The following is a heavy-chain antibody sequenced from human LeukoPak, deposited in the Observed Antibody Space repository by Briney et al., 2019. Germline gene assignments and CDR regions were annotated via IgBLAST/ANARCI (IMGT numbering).Heavy chain of an antibody. V-gene: IGHV3-30*18. CDR1: GVTFSSYG. Sequence: PGGSLRLSCAASGVTFSSYGMHWVRQAPGKGLEWVAVISYDGSNKYYADSVKGRFTISRDNSKNTLYLQMNSLRAEDTAVYYCANSPAAGPFDYWGQGTLVTVSS. J-gene: IGHJ4*02. CDR3: ANSPAAGPFDY. CDR2: ISYDGSNK. D-gene: IGHD6-13*01.